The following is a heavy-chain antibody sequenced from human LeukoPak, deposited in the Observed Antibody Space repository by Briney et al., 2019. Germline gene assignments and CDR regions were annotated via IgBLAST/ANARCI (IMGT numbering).Heavy chain of an antibody. D-gene: IGHD1-26*01. J-gene: IGHJ4*02. CDR2: IYYSGSI. CDR1: GGSISSSSYY. Sequence: SETLSLTCTVSGGSISSSSYYWGWIRQPPGKGLEWIGSIYYSGSIYYNPSLKSRVTISVDTSKNQFSLKLSSVTAADTAVYYCARGVRWELLENYFDYWGQGTLVTVSS. V-gene: IGHV4-39*07. CDR3: ARGVRWELLENYFDY.